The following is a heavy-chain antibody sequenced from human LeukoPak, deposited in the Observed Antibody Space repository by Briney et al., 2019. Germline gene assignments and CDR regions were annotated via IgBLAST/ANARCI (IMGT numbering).Heavy chain of an antibody. CDR2: INPSGGST. V-gene: IGHV1-46*01. CDR1: GYTFTSYY. CDR3: ARANTGYYDSSGYSPDAFDI. D-gene: IGHD3-22*01. J-gene: IGHJ3*02. Sequence: GASVKVSCKSSGYTFTSYYMHWVRQAPGQGLEWMGIINPSGGSTSYAQKFQGRVTMTRDTSTSTVYMELSSLRSEDTAVYYCARANTGYYDSSGYSPDAFDIWGQGTMVTVSS.